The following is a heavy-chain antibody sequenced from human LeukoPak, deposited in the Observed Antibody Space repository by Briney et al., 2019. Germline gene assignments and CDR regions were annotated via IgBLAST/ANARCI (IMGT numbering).Heavy chain of an antibody. J-gene: IGHJ4*02. V-gene: IGHV3-23*01. CDR2: ISGSGANT. CDR3: ARRRDFIDY. D-gene: IGHD3/OR15-3a*01. Sequence: PGGSLRLSCAASGFTFSSYVMSWVRQAPGKGLEWVSEISGSGANTYYADSVKGRFSISRDNSKNTLYLQMNSLRAEDTAVYYCARRRDFIDYWGQGTLVTVSS. CDR1: GFTFSSYV.